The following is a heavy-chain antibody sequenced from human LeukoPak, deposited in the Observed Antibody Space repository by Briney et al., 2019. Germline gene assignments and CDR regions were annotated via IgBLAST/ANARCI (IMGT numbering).Heavy chain of an antibody. V-gene: IGHV3-74*01. J-gene: IGHJ4*02. CDR3: ARRIQGMAPYYFDY. D-gene: IGHD5-24*01. CDR2: INGDGGST. Sequence: GGSLRLSCTASGFTFSSYWMHWVRQAPGKGLVWVSRINGDGGSTSYADSVKGRFTISRDNAKNTLYLQMNSLRAEDTAVYYCARRIQGMAPYYFDYWGQGTLVTASS. CDR1: GFTFSSYW.